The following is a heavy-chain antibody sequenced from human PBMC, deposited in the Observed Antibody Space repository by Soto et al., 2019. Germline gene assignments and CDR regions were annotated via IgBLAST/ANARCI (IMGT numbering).Heavy chain of an antibody. CDR2: IYYSGST. D-gene: IGHD6-6*01. CDR3: AREQLHVSSSISWAVWFDP. Sequence: PSETLSLTCTVSGGSISSYYWSWIRQPPGKGLEWIGYIYYSGSTNYNPSLKSRVTISVDTSKNQFSLKLSSVTAADTAVYYCAREQLHVSSSISWAVWFDPWGQGTLVTVSS. CDR1: GGSISSYY. J-gene: IGHJ5*02. V-gene: IGHV4-59*01.